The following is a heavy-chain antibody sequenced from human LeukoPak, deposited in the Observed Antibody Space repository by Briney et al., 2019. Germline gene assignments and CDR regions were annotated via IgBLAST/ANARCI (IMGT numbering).Heavy chain of an antibody. J-gene: IGHJ3*02. CDR3: ASGYATFDI. Sequence: ASVKVSCXASGYTFTNYYMHWVRQARGQGLEWMGIINPSGGSTSYAQKFQGRVTMTRDTSTSTVYMELSSLRSEDTAVYYCASGYATFDIWGQGTMVTVSS. D-gene: IGHD1-1*01. V-gene: IGHV1-46*01. CDR2: INPSGGST. CDR1: GYTFTNYY.